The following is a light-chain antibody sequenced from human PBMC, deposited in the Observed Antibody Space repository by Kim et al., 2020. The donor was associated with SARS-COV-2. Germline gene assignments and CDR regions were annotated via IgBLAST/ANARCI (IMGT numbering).Light chain of an antibody. V-gene: IGKV1-5*01. CDR2: DAS. Sequence: ASDDDSVTSTCRASQSINRWLAWYQQSPGKAPKFLIYDASSLESGVPSRFTGSGSGTEFTLTISSLQPDDSATYYCQQYLSYPLTFGQGTKVDIK. J-gene: IGKJ1*01. CDR1: QSINRW. CDR3: QQYLSYPLT.